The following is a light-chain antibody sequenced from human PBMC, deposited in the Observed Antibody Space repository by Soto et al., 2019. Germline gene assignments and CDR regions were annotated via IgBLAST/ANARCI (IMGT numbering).Light chain of an antibody. J-gene: IGLJ1*01. V-gene: IGLV2-14*01. CDR2: DVS. Sequence: QSVLTQPASVSGSPGQSITISCTGTSSDVGGYDYVSWYQQHPGKAPKLMSYDVSNRPSGVYNRFSGSKSGNTATLTISGLQAEDEADYYCGSYTSSSTYVFVTGTKLTVL. CDR3: GSYTSSSTYV. CDR1: SSDVGGYDY.